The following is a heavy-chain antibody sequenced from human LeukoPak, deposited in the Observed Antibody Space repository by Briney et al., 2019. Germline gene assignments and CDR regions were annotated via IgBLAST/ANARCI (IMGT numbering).Heavy chain of an antibody. V-gene: IGHV1-2*02. CDR3: AREEGYCSSTICSAPFDY. Sequence: ASVKLSCKASGYTFTGYYMHWVRQAPGQGLEWMGWTNPNSGGTKYAQKFQGRVTMTRDTSISTVYMEVSRLRSDDTAVYYCAREEGYCSSTICSAPFDYWGQGTLVIVSS. CDR1: GYTFTGYY. J-gene: IGHJ4*02. D-gene: IGHD2-2*01. CDR2: TNPNSGGT.